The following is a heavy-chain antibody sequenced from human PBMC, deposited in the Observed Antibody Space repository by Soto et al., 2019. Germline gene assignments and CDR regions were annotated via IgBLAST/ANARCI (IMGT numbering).Heavy chain of an antibody. J-gene: IGHJ4*02. V-gene: IGHV3-23*03. CDR2: IYSGGST. CDR3: ANINKLWSPPVDY. Sequence: PGGSLRLSCAASGFTFSSYSMNWVRQAPGKGLEWVSVIYSGGSTYYADSVKGRFTLSRDNSNNTLYLQMNSLRAEDTAVYYCANINKLWSPPVDYWGQGTLVTVSS. CDR1: GFTFSSYS. D-gene: IGHD3-10*01.